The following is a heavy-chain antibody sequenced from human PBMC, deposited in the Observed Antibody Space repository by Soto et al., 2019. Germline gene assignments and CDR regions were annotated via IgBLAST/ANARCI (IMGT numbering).Heavy chain of an antibody. CDR1: GGSFSGYY. Sequence: SETLSLTCAVYGGSFSGYYWSWIRQPPGKGLEWIGEINHSGSTNYNPSLKSRVTISVDTSKNQFPLKLSSVTAADTAMYYCARHGERTIRSLNWFDPWGQGTLVTVS. V-gene: IGHV4-34*01. CDR2: INHSGST. J-gene: IGHJ5*02. CDR3: ARHGERTIRSLNWFDP. D-gene: IGHD4-17*01.